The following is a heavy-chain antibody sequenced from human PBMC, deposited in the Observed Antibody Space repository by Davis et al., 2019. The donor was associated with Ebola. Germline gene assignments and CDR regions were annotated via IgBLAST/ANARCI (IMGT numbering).Heavy chain of an antibody. CDR1: GFTFSSYG. Sequence: GESLKISCAASGFTFSSYGMHWVRQAPGKGLEWVAVISYDGSNKYYADSVKGRFTISRDNSKNTLYLQMNSLRAEDTAVYYCAREAAYYGMDVWGQGTTVTVSS. D-gene: IGHD6-25*01. CDR2: ISYDGSNK. CDR3: AREAAYYGMDV. V-gene: IGHV3-33*05. J-gene: IGHJ6*02.